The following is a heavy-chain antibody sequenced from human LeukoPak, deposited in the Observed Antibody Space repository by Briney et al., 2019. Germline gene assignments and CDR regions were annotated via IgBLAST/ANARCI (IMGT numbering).Heavy chain of an antibody. D-gene: IGHD6-6*01. V-gene: IGHV3-23*01. CDR1: GSTFSSYA. CDR3: AKDFRDGSSSFDY. CDR2: ISGSGGST. Sequence: GGSLRLSCAASGSTFSSYAMSWVRQAPGKGLEWVSAISGSGGSTYYADSVKGRFTISRDNSKNTLYLQMNSLRAEDTAVYYCAKDFRDGSSSFDYWGQGTLVTVSS. J-gene: IGHJ4*02.